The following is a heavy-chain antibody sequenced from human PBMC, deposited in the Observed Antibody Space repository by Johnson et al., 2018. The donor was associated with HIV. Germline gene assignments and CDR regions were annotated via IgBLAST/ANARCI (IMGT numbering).Heavy chain of an antibody. D-gene: IGHD1-26*01. CDR3: ARDGGSTRGDAFDI. CDR2: ISYDGSNK. Sequence: QVQLVESGGGVVQPGRSLRLSCAASGFTFSSYAMHWVRQAPGKGLEWVAVISYDGSNKYYAESVKGRFTISRDNSKNTLYLQMNSLRAEDTAVYYCARDGGSTRGDAFDIWGQGTMVTVSS. V-gene: IGHV3-30*04. J-gene: IGHJ3*02. CDR1: GFTFSSYA.